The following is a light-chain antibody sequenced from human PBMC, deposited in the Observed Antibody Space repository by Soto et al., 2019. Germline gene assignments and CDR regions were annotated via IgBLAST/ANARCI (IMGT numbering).Light chain of an antibody. V-gene: IGKV3-20*01. CDR3: QQYGWSPPIT. CDR1: QSVGNNY. Sequence: DIVLTQSPGTLSLSPGKRVTLSCRASQSVGNNYLAWYQQKPGQAPRLLIYHASSRATGIPDRFSGSGSGTDFTLTISRLEPEDFAVYYCQQYGWSPPITFGQGTRLEIK. J-gene: IGKJ5*01. CDR2: HAS.